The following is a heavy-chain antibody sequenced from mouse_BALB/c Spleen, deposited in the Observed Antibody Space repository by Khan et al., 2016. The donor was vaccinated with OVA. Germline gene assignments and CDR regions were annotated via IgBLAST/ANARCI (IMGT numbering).Heavy chain of an antibody. CDR1: GYTFTDYS. CDR3: ARSSYGIRFAY. J-gene: IGHJ3*01. V-gene: IGHV9-2-1*01. Sequence: QIQLVRSGPELKKPGETVKISCKASGYTFTDYSMHWVKQAPGKGLKWMGWINTETGEPTYADDFKGRFAFSLETSASTAYLQINNLKNEDTATYFCARSSYGIRFAYWGQGTLVTVSA. CDR2: INTETGEP. D-gene: IGHD2-1*01.